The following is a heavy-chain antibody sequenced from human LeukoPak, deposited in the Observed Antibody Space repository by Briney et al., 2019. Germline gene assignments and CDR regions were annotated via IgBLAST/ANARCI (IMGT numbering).Heavy chain of an antibody. D-gene: IGHD3-22*01. CDR1: GFTFIIYS. CDR3: AREDYYDSSGYYGY. J-gene: IGHJ4*02. CDR2: ISSSSSYI. V-gene: IGHV3-21*01. Sequence: GGSLRLSCAASGFTFIIYSMNWVRQAPGKGLEWVSSISSSSSYINYADSVKGRFTISRDNSKNTLYLQMNSLRAEDTAVYYCAREDYYDSSGYYGYWGQGTLVTVSS.